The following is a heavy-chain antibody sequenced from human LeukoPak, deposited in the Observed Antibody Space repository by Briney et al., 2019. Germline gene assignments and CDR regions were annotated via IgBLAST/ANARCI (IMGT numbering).Heavy chain of an antibody. CDR2: IYYSGST. CDR1: DDSITMYY. D-gene: IGHD4-17*01. Sequence: PSETLSLTCSVSDDSITMYYWGWIRQPPGKGLEWIGSIYYSGSTYYNPSLKSRVTISVDTSKNQFSLKLSSVTAADTAVYYCARSPGDYVSDWFDPWGQGTLVTVSS. CDR3: ARSPGDYVSDWFDP. J-gene: IGHJ5*02. V-gene: IGHV4-39*01.